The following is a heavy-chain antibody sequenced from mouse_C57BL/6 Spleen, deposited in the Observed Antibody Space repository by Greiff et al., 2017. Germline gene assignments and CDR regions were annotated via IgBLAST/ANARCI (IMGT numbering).Heavy chain of an antibody. CDR3: ARYEGPRDD. V-gene: IGHV1-9*01. Sequence: VKLKQSGAELMKPGASVKLSCKATGYTFTGYWIEWVKQRPGPGLEWIGESLPGSGSTNYNEKFKGKATSTADTSSNTAYMQLSSLTTEDSAIYYGARYEGPRDDWGQVTSVTVSS. J-gene: IGHJ4*01. CDR2: SLPGSGST. CDR1: GYTFTGYW. D-gene: IGHD2-12*01.